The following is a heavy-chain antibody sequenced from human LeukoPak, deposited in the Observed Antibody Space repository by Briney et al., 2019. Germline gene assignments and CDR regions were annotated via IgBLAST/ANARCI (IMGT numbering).Heavy chain of an antibody. J-gene: IGHJ4*02. CDR3: ARVTVSSSEVIFDY. CDR1: GFIFSNYG. CDR2: IWYDGSNK. V-gene: IGHV3-33*01. Sequence: GGSLRLSCAASGFIFSNYGMHWVRQAPGKGLEWVAVIWYDGSNKYYGDSVKGRFTISRDNSKDTLYLQMNSLRDEDTAVYYCARVTVSSSEVIFDYWGQGSLVTVSS. D-gene: IGHD1-20*01.